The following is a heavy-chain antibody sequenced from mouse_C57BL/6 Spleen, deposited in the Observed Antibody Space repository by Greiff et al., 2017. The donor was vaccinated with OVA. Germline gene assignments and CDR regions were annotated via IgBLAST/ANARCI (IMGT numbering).Heavy chain of an antibody. Sequence: QVQLQQSGAELVRPGASVTLSCKASGYTFTDYEMHWVKQTPVHGLEWIGAIDPETGGTAYNQKFKGKAILTAYKSSSTAYMELRSLTSEDSAVYYCTRGTTVVPWYFDVWGTGTTVTVSS. CDR2: IDPETGGT. D-gene: IGHD1-1*01. J-gene: IGHJ1*03. CDR1: GYTFTDYE. V-gene: IGHV1-15*01. CDR3: TRGTTVVPWYFDV.